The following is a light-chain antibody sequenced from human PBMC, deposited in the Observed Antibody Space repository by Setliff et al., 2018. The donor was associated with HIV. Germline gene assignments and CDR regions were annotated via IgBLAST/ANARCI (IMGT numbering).Light chain of an antibody. CDR3: GSYTSTTSYV. CDR1: SSDVGGYNY. V-gene: IGLV2-8*01. J-gene: IGLJ1*01. CDR2: EVS. Sequence: QSALAQPPSASGSPGQSVTISCTGTSSDVGGYNYVSWYQQHPGKAPKLMIYEVSKRPSGVPDRFSGSKSGSTASLTISGLQAEDEADYYCGSYTSTTSYVFGSGTKVTVL.